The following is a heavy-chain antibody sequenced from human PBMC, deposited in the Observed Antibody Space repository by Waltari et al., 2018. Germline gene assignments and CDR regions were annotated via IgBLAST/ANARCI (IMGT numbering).Heavy chain of an antibody. J-gene: IGHJ6*02. D-gene: IGHD3-3*01. CDR3: VNDFWSDHSMGV. CDR2: ISQNGDGT. V-gene: IGHV3-64D*06. Sequence: EVQVVESGGGLVQPGGSLRLSCSASGFTFSNHAMHWARQVPGKGLENVYGISQNGDGTNYADSVKGRFTISRDNSKNTLHLQMSSLRTEDTAVYYCVNDFWSDHSMGVWGQGTTVTVSS. CDR1: GFTFSNHA.